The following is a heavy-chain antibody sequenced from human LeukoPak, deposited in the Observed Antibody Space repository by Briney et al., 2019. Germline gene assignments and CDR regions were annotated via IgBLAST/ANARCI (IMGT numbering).Heavy chain of an antibody. Sequence: SQTLSLICAISGDRVSSNSPPWHSIRQSPSRGLEWLGRTYYRSKWYNDYAVSVKGRITISADTSNNQFSLQLNSVTPEDTAVYYCARSISGLGHWGQGTLVTVSS. CDR2: TYYRSKWYN. D-gene: IGHD2-2*02. CDR1: GDRVSSNSPP. CDR3: ARSISGLGH. V-gene: IGHV6-1*01. J-gene: IGHJ4*02.